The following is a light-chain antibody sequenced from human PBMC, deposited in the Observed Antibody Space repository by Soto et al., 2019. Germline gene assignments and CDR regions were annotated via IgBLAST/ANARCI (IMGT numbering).Light chain of an antibody. CDR3: QQYGISPPGIT. CDR2: GAS. Sequence: EIVLTQSPGTLSLSPGERATLSCRASQSVSSSYLAWYQQKPGQAPRLLIYGASNRATGIPDRFSGSGSGTDFTLTISRLEPEDFAVYYCQQYGISPPGITFGQGTRLEI. J-gene: IGKJ5*01. CDR1: QSVSSSY. V-gene: IGKV3-20*01.